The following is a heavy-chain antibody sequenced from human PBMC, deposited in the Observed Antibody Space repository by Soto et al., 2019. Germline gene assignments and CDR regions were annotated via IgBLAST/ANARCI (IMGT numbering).Heavy chain of an antibody. D-gene: IGHD1-26*01. CDR2: IYSSATT. CDR1: GGSISSAGYY. J-gene: IGHJ4*02. CDR3: ARGDWESYYPDS. Sequence: SETLSLTCTVSGGSISSAGYYWAWIRQRPGKGLEWIGYIYSSATTYSSPSLKSRIAMSIDTSRNQFSLKLTSVTAADTAVYCCARGDWESYYPDSWGQGMLVTVSS. V-gene: IGHV4-31*03.